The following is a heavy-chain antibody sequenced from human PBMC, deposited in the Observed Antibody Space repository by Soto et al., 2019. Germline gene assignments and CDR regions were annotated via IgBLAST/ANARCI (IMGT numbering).Heavy chain of an antibody. CDR3: ARDEITIFGVALPDY. D-gene: IGHD3-3*01. Sequence: GSLRLSCAASGFTFSSYWMSWVRQAPGKGLEWVANIKQDGSEKYYMDSVKGRFTISRDNAKNSLYLQMNSLRAEDTAVYYCARDEITIFGVALPDYWGQGTLVTVSS. V-gene: IGHV3-7*01. J-gene: IGHJ4*02. CDR2: IKQDGSEK. CDR1: GFTFSSYW.